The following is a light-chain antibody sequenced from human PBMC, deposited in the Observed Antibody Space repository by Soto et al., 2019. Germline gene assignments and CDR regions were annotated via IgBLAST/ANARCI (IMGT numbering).Light chain of an antibody. Sequence: SVLTQPASVSGAPGQSITISCTGTSSDVGSYNLVSWYQQHPGKAPKLMIYDVTNRPSGVSYRFSGSKSGNTASLTISGLQAEDEADYYCNSYTSSSTYVFGTGTKVTVL. J-gene: IGLJ1*01. CDR2: DVT. CDR1: SSDVGSYNL. CDR3: NSYTSSSTYV. V-gene: IGLV2-14*02.